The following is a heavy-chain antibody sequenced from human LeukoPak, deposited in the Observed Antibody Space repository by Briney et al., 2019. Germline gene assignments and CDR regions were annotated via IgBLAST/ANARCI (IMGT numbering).Heavy chain of an antibody. CDR2: ISSSSSTI. Sequence: GGSLRLSCAASGFTFSSYSMNWVRQAPGKGLEGVSYISSSSSTIYYADSVKGRFTISRDNAKNSLYLQMNSLRDEDTAVYYCARDEDTFGGVIAFLYWGQGTLVTVSS. J-gene: IGHJ4*02. CDR3: ARDEDTFGGVIAFLY. V-gene: IGHV3-48*02. D-gene: IGHD3-16*02. CDR1: GFTFSSYS.